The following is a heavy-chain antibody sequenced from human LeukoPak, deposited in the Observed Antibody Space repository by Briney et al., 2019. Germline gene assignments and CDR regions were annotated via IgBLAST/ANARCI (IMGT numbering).Heavy chain of an antibody. V-gene: IGHV3-23*01. CDR2: ISAGGGGT. CDR1: RFTFSTYA. CDR3: AKGSRGSGTYYFDY. Sequence: GGSLRLSCAASRFTFSTYAMTWVRQAPGKGLEWVSSISAGGGGTYSADSVKGRFTISRDNSKNTLYLQMNSLRAEDTAVYYCAKGSRGSGTYYFDYWGQGTLVTVSS. J-gene: IGHJ4*02. D-gene: IGHD1-26*01.